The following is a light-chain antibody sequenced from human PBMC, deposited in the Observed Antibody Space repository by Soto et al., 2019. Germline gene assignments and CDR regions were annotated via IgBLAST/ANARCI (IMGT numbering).Light chain of an antibody. J-gene: IGKJ5*01. V-gene: IGKV3-15*01. CDR1: QSVSSN. Sequence: EILMTQSPATLSVSPGERATVSGRASQSVSSNLAWYQQKPGQAPRLLIYGASTRATGIPARFSGSGSGTEFTLTISSLQSEDFAVYYCQQSGSSPITFGQGTRLEIK. CDR3: QQSGSSPIT. CDR2: GAS.